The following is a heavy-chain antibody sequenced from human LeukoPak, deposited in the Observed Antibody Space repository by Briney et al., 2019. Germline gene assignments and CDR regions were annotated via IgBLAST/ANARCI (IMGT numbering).Heavy chain of an antibody. J-gene: IGHJ4*02. CDR2: ISSSSSYI. V-gene: IGHV3-21*01. Sequence: GGSLRLSCAASGFTFSSYSMNWVRQAPGKGLEWVSSISSSSSYIYYADSVKGRFTISRDNAKNSLYLQMNSLRAEDTAVYYCARDHIGGQWLNYWGQGTLVTVSS. D-gene: IGHD6-19*01. CDR1: GFTFSSYS. CDR3: ARDHIGGQWLNY.